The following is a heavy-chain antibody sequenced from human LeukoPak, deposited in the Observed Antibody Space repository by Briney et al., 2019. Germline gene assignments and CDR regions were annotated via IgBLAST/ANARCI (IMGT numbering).Heavy chain of an antibody. CDR2: IYHSGST. D-gene: IGHD6-13*01. Sequence: KPSETLSLTCTVSGGSISSGGYYWSWIRQPPGKGLEWIGYIYHSGSTYYNPSLKSRVTISVDRSKNQFSLKLSSVTAADTAVYYCARGRDGSSWYTQLGWFDPWGQGTLVTVSS. V-gene: IGHV4-30-2*01. CDR1: GGSISSGGYY. CDR3: ARGRDGSSWYTQLGWFDP. J-gene: IGHJ5*02.